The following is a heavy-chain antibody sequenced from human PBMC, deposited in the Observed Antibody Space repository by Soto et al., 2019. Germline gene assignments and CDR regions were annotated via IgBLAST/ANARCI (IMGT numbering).Heavy chain of an antibody. CDR2: INPNSGGT. CDR3: ARDLSSSLALDY. D-gene: IGHD6-6*01. V-gene: IGHV1-2*04. Sequence: ASVNVSCKASGYTFTGYYMHWVRQAPGQGLEWMGWINPNSGGTNYAQKFQGWVTMTRDTSISTAYMELSRLRSDDTAVYYCARDLSSSLALDYWGQGTLVTVSS. J-gene: IGHJ4*02. CDR1: GYTFTGYY.